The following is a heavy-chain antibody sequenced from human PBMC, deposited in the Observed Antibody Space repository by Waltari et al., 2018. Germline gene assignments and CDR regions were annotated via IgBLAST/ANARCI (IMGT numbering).Heavy chain of an antibody. V-gene: IGHV3-23*01. CDR2: ISGNGGVT. CDR1: GFTFRGYA. CDR3: TKRDYYDEKSFFPLFEY. D-gene: IGHD3-22*01. Sequence: EVQLLESGGDLVQPGGSLRLSCVASGFTFRGYAMSWVGQAPGKGLEWVSGISGNGGVTNYADSVMGRFTISRHNAKNTVYLQMNSLRVEDTAIYFCTKRDYYDEKSFFPLFEYWGQGALVTVSS. J-gene: IGHJ4*02.